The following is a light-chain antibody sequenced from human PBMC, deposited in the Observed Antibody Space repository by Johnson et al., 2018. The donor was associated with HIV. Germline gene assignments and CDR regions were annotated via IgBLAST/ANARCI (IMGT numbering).Light chain of an antibody. CDR3: GTWHSALSGGGV. Sequence: QSVLTQPPSVSAAPGQKVTIFCSGSSSNIGNNYVSWYQQLPGTAPKLLIYENNKRPSGIPDRFSGSKSGTSATLGITGPQAGDEADYYCGTWHSALSGGGVFGTGTRVTVL. V-gene: IGLV1-51*02. CDR2: ENN. CDR1: SSNIGNNY. J-gene: IGLJ1*01.